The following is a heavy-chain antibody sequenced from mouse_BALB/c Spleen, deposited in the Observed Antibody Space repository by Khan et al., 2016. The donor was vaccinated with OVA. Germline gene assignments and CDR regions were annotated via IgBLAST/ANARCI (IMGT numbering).Heavy chain of an antibody. CDR3: TRSGYGSFAY. CDR2: INPSNGDT. V-gene: IGHV1-53*01. J-gene: IGHJ3*01. D-gene: IGHD2-2*01. CDR1: GYTFTSYY. Sequence: QVQLQQSGAELVKPGASVRLSCKASGYTFTSYYLYWVKQRPGQGLEWIGDINPSNGDTNFNEKFKSKATLTVDKSSSTAYIHLISLTSEDSAVYYCTRSGYGSFAYWGQGTLVTVSA.